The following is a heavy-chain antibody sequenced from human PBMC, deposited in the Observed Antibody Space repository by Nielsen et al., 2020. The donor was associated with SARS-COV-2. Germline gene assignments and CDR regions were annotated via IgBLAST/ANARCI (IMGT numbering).Heavy chain of an antibody. CDR3: ARDDEAGANFVDS. Sequence: ASVKVSCKASGYTFTGYYIHWVRQAPGQGLEWMGWINPDSGGTDYAQKFQGRVTMTRDTSISTANMELSRLRSDDTAVYYCARDDEAGANFVDSWGQGTQVTVSS. J-gene: IGHJ4*02. V-gene: IGHV1-2*02. CDR1: GYTFTGYY. CDR2: INPDSGGT. D-gene: IGHD1-26*01.